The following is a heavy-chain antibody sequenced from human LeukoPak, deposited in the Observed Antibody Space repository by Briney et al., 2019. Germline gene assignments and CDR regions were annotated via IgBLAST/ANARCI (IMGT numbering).Heavy chain of an antibody. J-gene: IGHJ4*02. CDR1: GFTFSSYR. CDR3: ARVDDSGSYSGIDY. Sequence: GGSLRLSCAASGFTFSSYRMNWVRQAPGKGLEWVSYMRSSSSTRYYADSVKGRFTISRDNAKNSLYLQMNSLRDEDTAVYYCARVDDSGSYSGIDYWGQGTLVTVSS. D-gene: IGHD1-26*01. CDR2: MRSSSSTR. V-gene: IGHV3-48*02.